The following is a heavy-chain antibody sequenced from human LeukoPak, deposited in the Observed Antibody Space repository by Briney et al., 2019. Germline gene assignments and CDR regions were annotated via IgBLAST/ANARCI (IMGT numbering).Heavy chain of an antibody. CDR3: ARVSGRLERQSDLDY. V-gene: IGHV3-21*01. J-gene: IGHJ4*02. Sequence: GGSLRLSCAASGFTFASYSMNWVRQAPGKGLEWVSSISGDSTYIYNAGSVKGRFTISRDNAQASLYLQMISLRADDTAVYYCARVSGRLERQSDLDYWGQGTLVIGSS. CDR1: GFTFASYS. CDR2: ISGDSTYI. D-gene: IGHD1-1*01.